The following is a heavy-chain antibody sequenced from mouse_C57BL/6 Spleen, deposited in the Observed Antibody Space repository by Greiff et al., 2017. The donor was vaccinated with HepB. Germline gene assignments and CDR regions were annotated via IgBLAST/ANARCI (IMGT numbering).Heavy chain of an antibody. J-gene: IGHJ3*01. Sequence: DVQLVESGGGLVKPGGSLKLSCAASGFTFSSYAMSWVRQTPEKRLEWVATISDGGSYTYYPHNVKGRFTISRDNAKNNLYLQMSHLKSEDTAMCYCARGDYDVTAYWGQGTLVTVSA. CDR2: ISDGGSYT. CDR3: ARGDYDVTAY. V-gene: IGHV5-4*01. D-gene: IGHD2-4*01. CDR1: GFTFSSYA.